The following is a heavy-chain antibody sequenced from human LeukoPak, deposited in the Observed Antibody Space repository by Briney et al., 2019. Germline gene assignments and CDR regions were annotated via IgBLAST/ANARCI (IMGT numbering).Heavy chain of an antibody. Sequence: ASVKVSCKASGYTFTGYYMHWVRQAPGQGLEWMGWINPNSGGTNYAQKFQGRVTMTRDTSISTAYMELSRLRSDDTAVYYCARGPSNWGSFYYFDYWGQGTLVTVSS. CDR3: ARGPSNWGSFYYFDY. D-gene: IGHD7-27*01. J-gene: IGHJ4*02. CDR1: GYTFTGYY. CDR2: INPNSGGT. V-gene: IGHV1-2*02.